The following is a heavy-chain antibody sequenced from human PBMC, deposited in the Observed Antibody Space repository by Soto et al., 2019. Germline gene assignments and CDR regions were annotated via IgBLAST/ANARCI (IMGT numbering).Heavy chain of an antibody. CDR3: ARGRTTTVTTLAYFDY. CDR2: IDYSGST. J-gene: IGHJ4*02. V-gene: IGHV4-59*01. D-gene: IGHD4-17*01. CDR1: GRSISSYY. Sequence: QVQLQESGPGLVKPSETLSLTCTVSGRSISSYYWSWIRQPPGKGLEWIGYIDYSGSTNYNPSLKSRVAISVDTSKNQFSLKLSSVTAADTAVYYCARGRTTTVTTLAYFDYWGQGTLVSVSS.